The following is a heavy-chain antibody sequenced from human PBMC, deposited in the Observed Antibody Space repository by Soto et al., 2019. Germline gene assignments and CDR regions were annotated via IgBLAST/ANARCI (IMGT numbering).Heavy chain of an antibody. CDR2: ISGSDGST. Sequence: EVQLLESGGGLVQPGGSLRLSCAASGFTFSSYAMSWVRQAPGKGLEWVSVISGSDGSTYYADSVKGRFTISRDNSKNMLYLQMNSLRAEDTAVYYCAKGDKTSIFIDYWGRGTLVTVSS. J-gene: IGHJ4*02. D-gene: IGHD2-21*01. CDR3: AKGDKTSIFIDY. V-gene: IGHV3-23*01. CDR1: GFTFSSYA.